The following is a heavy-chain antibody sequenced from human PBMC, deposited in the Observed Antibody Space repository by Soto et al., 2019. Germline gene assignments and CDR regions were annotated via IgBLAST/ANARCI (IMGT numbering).Heavy chain of an antibody. Sequence: AGGARRLSWGGSGGTVSRNHISVGRPAPGKGPEWVSVIYSGGSTYYAAPVKGRFTISRDNSKNTLYLQMNSLRAEDTAVYYCARDAGIFGMDVWGQGTTVTVSS. CDR3: ARDAGIFGMDV. CDR1: GGTVSRNH. J-gene: IGHJ6*02. CDR2: IYSGGST. D-gene: IGHD2-15*01. V-gene: IGHV3-66*01.